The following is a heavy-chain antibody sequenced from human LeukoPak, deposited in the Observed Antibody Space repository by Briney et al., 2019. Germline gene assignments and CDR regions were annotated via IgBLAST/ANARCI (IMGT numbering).Heavy chain of an antibody. CDR1: GYTFTDYY. V-gene: IGHV1-2*02. CDR3: ASANFLYCSSSTCLFDY. J-gene: IGHJ4*02. CDR2: INPNDGDT. Sequence: ASVKVSCKASGYTFTDYYMHWVRQAPGQGFEWMGWINPNDGDTNYAQKFQGRVTMTRDTSISTAHMEVSSLRSDDTAVYYCASANFLYCSSSTCLFDYWGQGTLVTVSS. D-gene: IGHD2-2*01.